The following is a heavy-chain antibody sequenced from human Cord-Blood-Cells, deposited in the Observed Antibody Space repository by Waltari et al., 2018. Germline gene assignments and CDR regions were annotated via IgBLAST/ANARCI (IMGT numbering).Heavy chain of an antibody. Sequence: QVQLQESGPGLVKPSQTLSLTCTVSGGSISSGGYYWSWIRQHPGKGLEWIGYIYYSGSTYYNPSLKSRVTISVDTSKNQFSLKLSSVTAADTAVYYCARDTTLGGPAPDAFDIWGQGTMVTVSS. D-gene: IGHD1-26*01. J-gene: IGHJ3*02. CDR3: ARDTTLGGPAPDAFDI. CDR1: GGSISSGGYY. V-gene: IGHV4-31*03. CDR2: IYYSGST.